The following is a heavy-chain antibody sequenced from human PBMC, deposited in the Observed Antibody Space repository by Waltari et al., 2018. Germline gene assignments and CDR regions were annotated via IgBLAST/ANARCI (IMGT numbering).Heavy chain of an antibody. D-gene: IGHD5-12*01. CDR3: ARGRSADGYITDL. CDR1: EFTFHNNV. J-gene: IGHJ5*02. CDR2: ISYHGSNK. V-gene: IGHV3-30*09. Sequence: QRQLVESGGGVVPPGGALSLSCRGSEFTFHNNVMQLVRQAPGKGLEWVALISYHGSNKYYADSVRGRFGISRDTSKNTVDLQMDSVRHEDTAVYFCARGRSADGYITDLWGQGTLVTVSS.